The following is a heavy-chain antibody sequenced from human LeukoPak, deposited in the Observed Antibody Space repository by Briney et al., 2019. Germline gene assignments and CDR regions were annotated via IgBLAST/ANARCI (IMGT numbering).Heavy chain of an antibody. Sequence: GGSLRLSCAASGFTFSSYAMSWVRQAPGKGLEWVSAISGSGGSTYYADSVKGRFTISRDNSKNTLYLQMNSLRAEDTAVYYCAKAHYQPYYDFWSGYPSPPDYWGQGTLVTVSS. CDR1: GFTFSSYA. D-gene: IGHD3-3*01. CDR2: ISGSGGST. V-gene: IGHV3-23*01. J-gene: IGHJ4*02. CDR3: AKAHYQPYYDFWSGYPSPPDY.